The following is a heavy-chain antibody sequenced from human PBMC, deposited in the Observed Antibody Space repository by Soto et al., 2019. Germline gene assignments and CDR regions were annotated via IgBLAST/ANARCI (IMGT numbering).Heavy chain of an antibody. J-gene: IGHJ4*02. CDR2: INHSGST. CDR1: GWSFSGYY. V-gene: IGHV4-34*01. CDR3: ARGPSGFWSGWELDY. D-gene: IGHD3-3*01. Sequence: SETLSLTCAFYGWSFSGYYWSWIRQPPGKGLEWIGEINHSGSTNYNPSLKSRVTISVDTSKNQFSLKLSSVTAADTAVYYCARGPSGFWSGWELDYWGQGTLVTVSS.